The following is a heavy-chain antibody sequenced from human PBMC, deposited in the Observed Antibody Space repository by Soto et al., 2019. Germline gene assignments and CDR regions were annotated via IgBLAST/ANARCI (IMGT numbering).Heavy chain of an antibody. CDR2: IYSSGST. V-gene: IGHV4-61*01. CDR3: ARGEILTCTRFGP. Sequence: QVQLQESGPGLVKPSETLSLTCTVSGGSVSSGSYYWSWIWQPPGKGLEWIGYIYSSGSTNYNPPLNRRGPLSIDTAKDQFHLKPSFVTAAGTAVYYCARGEILTCTRFGPWGQGTLVTVSS. CDR1: GGSVSSGSYY. J-gene: IGHJ5*02. D-gene: IGHD3-9*01.